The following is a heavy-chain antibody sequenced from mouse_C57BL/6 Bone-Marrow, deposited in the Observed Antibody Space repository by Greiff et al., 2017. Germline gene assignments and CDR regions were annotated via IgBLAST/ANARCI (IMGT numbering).Heavy chain of an antibody. Sequence: QVQLQQPGAELVKPGTSVKLSCKASGYTFTSYGIHWVKQRTGQGLEWIGEFDPSDSYTNYNQKFKGKATLTADTSSSTAYMELRSLTSEDSAVYYCATSAMDYWGQGTSVTVSS. CDR3: ATSAMDY. J-gene: IGHJ4*01. CDR1: GYTFTSYG. CDR2: FDPSDSYT. V-gene: IGHV1-50*01.